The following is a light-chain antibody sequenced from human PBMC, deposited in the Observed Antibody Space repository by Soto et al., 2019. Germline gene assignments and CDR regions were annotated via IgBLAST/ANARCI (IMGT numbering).Light chain of an antibody. CDR1: QSISSW. Sequence: DIQMTQSPSTLSASVGDRVTITCRASQSISSWLAWYQQKPGKAPNLLIYDASSLQGGVPSRFSGSGSGTLFTLTISSLQPDDFATYYFQQYNSYGTFGPGTKVEIK. V-gene: IGKV1-5*01. CDR2: DAS. J-gene: IGKJ1*01. CDR3: QQYNSYGT.